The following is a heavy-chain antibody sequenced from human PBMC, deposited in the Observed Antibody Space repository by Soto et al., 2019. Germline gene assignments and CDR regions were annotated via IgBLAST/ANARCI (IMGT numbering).Heavy chain of an antibody. V-gene: IGHV3-33*01. D-gene: IGHD3-10*01. CDR3: ATDFYGSGSEPPFDY. Sequence: GGSLRLSCAASGFTFSSYGMHWVRQAPGKGLEWVAVIWYDGSNKYYADSLKGRFTISRDNSKNTLYLQMSSLRADDTAVYYCATDFYGSGSEPPFDYWGQGT. J-gene: IGHJ4*02. CDR2: IWYDGSNK. CDR1: GFTFSSYG.